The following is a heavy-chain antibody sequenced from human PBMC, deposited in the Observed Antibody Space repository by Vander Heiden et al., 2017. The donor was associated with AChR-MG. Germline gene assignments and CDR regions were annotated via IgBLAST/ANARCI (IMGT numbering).Heavy chain of an antibody. V-gene: IGHV3-7*01. Sequence: VESGGGLVQPGGSLRPPWAAPGHTFRNFWMSWVRQAPETGLEWVGNINQDGSQRFYAASVRGRFTIFRDNAKNSVYLQMNSLRLEDTAVYFCSAGDAFDISGRGTMVTVSS. J-gene: IGHJ3*02. CDR1: GHTFRNFW. CDR2: INQDGSQR. CDR3: SAGDAFDI.